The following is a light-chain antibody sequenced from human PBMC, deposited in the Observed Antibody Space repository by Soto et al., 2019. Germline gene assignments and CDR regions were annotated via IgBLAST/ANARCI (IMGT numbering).Light chain of an antibody. Sequence: DIQMTQSPSSVSASVGDTVTITCRASQGISSWLAWYQQKPGRAPKLLIYTASSLQGGAPSRFTGSGSGTDFTLTITSLQPDDIAVYYCQQGNSFPITFGGGTKVDIK. CDR2: TAS. V-gene: IGKV1-12*01. CDR3: QQGNSFPIT. J-gene: IGKJ4*01. CDR1: QGISSW.